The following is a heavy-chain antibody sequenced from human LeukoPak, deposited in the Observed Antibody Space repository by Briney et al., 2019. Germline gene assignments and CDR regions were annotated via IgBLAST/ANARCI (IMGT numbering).Heavy chain of an antibody. CDR1: GGSISSYY. CDR2: IYTSGST. D-gene: IGHD3-16*02. Sequence: SETLSLTCTVSGGSISSYYWSWIRQPAGKGLEWIGRIYTSGSTNYNPSLKSRVTMSVDTSKNQFSLKLSSVTAADTAVYYCARGPITGLRLGELSSWGQGTLVTVSS. J-gene: IGHJ4*02. V-gene: IGHV4-4*07. CDR3: ARGPITGLRLGELSS.